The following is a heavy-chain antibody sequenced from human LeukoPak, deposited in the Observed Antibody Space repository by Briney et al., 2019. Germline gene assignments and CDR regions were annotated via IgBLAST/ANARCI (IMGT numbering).Heavy chain of an antibody. J-gene: IGHJ4*02. D-gene: IGHD1-26*01. CDR3: ARGGGGGSYFVY. Sequence: PSETLSLTCTVSGYSISSGYYWGWIRQPPGEGLEWIGSIYHSGSTYYNPSLKSRVTISVDTSKNQFSLKLSSVTAADTAVYYCARGGGGGSYFVYWGQGTLVTVSS. V-gene: IGHV4-38-2*02. CDR2: IYHSGST. CDR1: GYSISSGYY.